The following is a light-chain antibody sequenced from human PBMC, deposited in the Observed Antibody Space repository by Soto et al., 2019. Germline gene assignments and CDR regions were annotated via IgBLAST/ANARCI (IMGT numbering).Light chain of an antibody. CDR3: QQYDNLPWT. CDR2: DAS. J-gene: IGKJ1*01. Sequence: DIQMTQSPSSLSASAGDRVTITCQASLDISNYLNWYQQKPGKAPKLLIYDASNLETGVPSRFSGSGSGTDFTFTISSLQPEDIATYYCQQYDNLPWTFGQGTKVEIK. V-gene: IGKV1-33*01. CDR1: LDISNY.